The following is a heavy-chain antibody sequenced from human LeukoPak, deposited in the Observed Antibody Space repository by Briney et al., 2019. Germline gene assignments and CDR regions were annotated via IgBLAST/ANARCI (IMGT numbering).Heavy chain of an antibody. Sequence: GASVKVSCKASGGTFSSYAISWVRQAPGQGLEWMGGIIPIFGTANYAQKFQGRVTITADESTSTAYMELSSLRSEDTAVYYCARGGWLPHPPWYFDLWGRGTLVTVSS. V-gene: IGHV1-69*01. CDR2: IIPIFGTA. D-gene: IGHD5-12*01. CDR1: GGTFSSYA. CDR3: ARGGWLPHPPWYFDL. J-gene: IGHJ2*01.